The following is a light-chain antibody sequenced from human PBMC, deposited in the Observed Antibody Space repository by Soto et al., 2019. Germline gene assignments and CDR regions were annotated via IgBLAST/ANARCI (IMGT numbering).Light chain of an antibody. J-gene: IGKJ5*01. V-gene: IGKV3D-20*02. CDR1: QSVDSRF. CDR3: QQRSNWPPIT. Sequence: EIVLTQSPGTLSLSPGERVTLSCRASQSVDSRFLAWYQQKPGQAPRLLVYGASIRATGIPDRFSGSGSGTDFTLTISSLEPEDFAVYYCQQRSNWPPITFGQGTRLEIK. CDR2: GAS.